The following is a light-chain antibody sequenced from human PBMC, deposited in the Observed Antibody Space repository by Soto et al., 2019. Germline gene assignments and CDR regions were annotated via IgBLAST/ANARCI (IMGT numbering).Light chain of an antibody. CDR1: QSVSSK. V-gene: IGKV3-20*01. CDR2: GAS. CDR3: QQYDSWT. J-gene: IGKJ1*01. Sequence: IVLTQSPGTLSLSPGERATLSCRASQSVSSKLAWYQQKPGQAPRLLIDGASSRATGVPDRFSGSGSGTDFTLTISRLEPEDFAVYYCQQYDSWTFGQGTKVDIK.